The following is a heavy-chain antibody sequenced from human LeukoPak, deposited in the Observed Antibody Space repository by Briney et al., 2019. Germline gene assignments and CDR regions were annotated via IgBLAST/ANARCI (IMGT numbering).Heavy chain of an antibody. CDR1: GGSISSYY. D-gene: IGHD3-10*01. CDR3: AREPMVRGVKYYYYYYMDV. J-gene: IGHJ6*03. Sequence: SETLSLTCTVSGGSISSYYWSWIRQPAGKGLEWIGRIYTSGSTNYNPSLKSRVTMSVDTSKNQFSLKLSSVTAADTAVYYCAREPMVRGVKYYYYYYMDVWGKGTTVTISS. V-gene: IGHV4-4*07. CDR2: IYTSGST.